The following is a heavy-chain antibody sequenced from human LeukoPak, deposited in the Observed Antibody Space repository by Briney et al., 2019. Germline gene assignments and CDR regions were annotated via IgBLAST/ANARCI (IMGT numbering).Heavy chain of an antibody. CDR3: AAGDYGDHEFDY. D-gene: IGHD4-17*01. J-gene: IGHJ4*02. CDR1: GYTLTELS. Sequence: GASVKVSCKVSGYTLTELSMHWVRQAPGKGLEWMGGFDPEDGETIYAQKFQGRVTMTEDTSTDTAYMELSSLRSEDTAVYYCAAGDYGDHEFDYWGQGTLVTVSS. V-gene: IGHV1-24*01. CDR2: FDPEDGET.